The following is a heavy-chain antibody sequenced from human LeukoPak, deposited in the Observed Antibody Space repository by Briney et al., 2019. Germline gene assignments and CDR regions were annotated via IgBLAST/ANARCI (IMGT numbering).Heavy chain of an antibody. CDR1: GFTFSSYG. Sequence: PGGSLRLSCAASGFTFSSYGMHWVRQAPGKGLEWVAVISYDGSNKYYADSVKGRFTISRDNSKNTLYLQMNSLRAEDTAVYYCAKDLYGDYDYWGQGTLVTVSS. D-gene: IGHD4-17*01. V-gene: IGHV3-30*18. CDR3: AKDLYGDYDY. J-gene: IGHJ4*02. CDR2: ISYDGSNK.